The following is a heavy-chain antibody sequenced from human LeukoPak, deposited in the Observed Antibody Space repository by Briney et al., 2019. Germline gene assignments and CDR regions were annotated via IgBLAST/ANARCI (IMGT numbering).Heavy chain of an antibody. J-gene: IGHJ4*02. CDR3: ARVAAEGRY. CDR1: GFTFSSYW. CDR2: INGDGRNI. V-gene: IGHV3-74*01. D-gene: IGHD6-13*01. Sequence: GGSLRLSCVASGFTFSSYWMQWVRQDPRKGLVWVSRINGDGRNINYADSVRGRFTISRDNAKNSLYLQMNSLRAEDTAVYYCARVAAEGRYWGQGTLVTVSS.